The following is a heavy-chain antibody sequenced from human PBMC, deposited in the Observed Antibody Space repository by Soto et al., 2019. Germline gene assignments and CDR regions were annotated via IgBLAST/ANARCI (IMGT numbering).Heavy chain of an antibody. J-gene: IGHJ4*02. V-gene: IGHV1-69*01. CDR1: GDTFKNYG. CDR2: SIPVFGIR. Sequence: QVQLVQSGAEVKKPGSSVKVSCKASGDTFKNYGITWVRQAPGQGLEWMGGSIPVFGIRNYAQKFQGRVKSTADDSTSTGYMEVSSLRAEDTAIYYCARLNYYQSSAYLDDWGQGTLVTVSS. D-gene: IGHD3-22*01. CDR3: ARLNYYQSSAYLDD.